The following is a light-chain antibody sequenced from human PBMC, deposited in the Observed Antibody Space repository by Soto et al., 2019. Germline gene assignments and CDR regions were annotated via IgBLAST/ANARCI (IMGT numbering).Light chain of an antibody. Sequence: EIVLTQSPGTRSLSPGERATLSCRASQSVSSSYLAWYQQKPGQAPRLLIYGASSRATGIPDRFSGSGSGTDFTLTISRLEPEDFAVHYCQQFDSSLYTFGQGTKLEIK. J-gene: IGKJ2*01. CDR3: QQFDSSLYT. V-gene: IGKV3-20*01. CDR2: GAS. CDR1: QSVSSSY.